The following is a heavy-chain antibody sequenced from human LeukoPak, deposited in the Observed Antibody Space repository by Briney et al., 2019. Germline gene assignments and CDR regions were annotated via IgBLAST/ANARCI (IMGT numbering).Heavy chain of an antibody. CDR2: IYYSGST. CDR1: GGSISSYY. J-gene: IGHJ3*02. D-gene: IGHD3-9*01. Sequence: SETLSLTCTVSGGSISSYYWSWIRQPPGKGLEWIGYIYYSGSTNYNPSLKSRVTISVDTSKNQFSLKLSSVTAADTAVYYCAVNYDTLTGYSDAFDIWGQGTMVTVSS. CDR3: AVNYDTLTGYSDAFDI. V-gene: IGHV4-59*01.